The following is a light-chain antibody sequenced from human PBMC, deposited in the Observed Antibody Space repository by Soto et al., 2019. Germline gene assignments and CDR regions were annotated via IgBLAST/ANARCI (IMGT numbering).Light chain of an antibody. CDR2: GAS. Sequence: ETVMTQSPATLSVSPGERVTLSCRASQSVRTNLVWYQQSPGQPPRLLIYGASDRVAGVPDRFSGSGSGTEFTLTISSLQPDDFATYYCQQYNTSPAFGQGTKLEIK. J-gene: IGKJ2*01. CDR3: QQYNTSPA. CDR1: QSVRTN. V-gene: IGKV3-15*01.